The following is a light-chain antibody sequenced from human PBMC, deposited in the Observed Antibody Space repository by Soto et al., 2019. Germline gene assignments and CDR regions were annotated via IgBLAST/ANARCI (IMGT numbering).Light chain of an antibody. Sequence: EIVLTQSPGTLSLSPGERATLSCRASQSVSSNLAWYQHKPGQAPRLLIYGTSTRATGVPGRFSGAGSGTESTLTISSLQSEDSAVYYCQQYNHWWTFGQGTKVDIK. CDR3: QQYNHWWT. CDR1: QSVSSN. V-gene: IGKV3-15*01. J-gene: IGKJ1*01. CDR2: GTS.